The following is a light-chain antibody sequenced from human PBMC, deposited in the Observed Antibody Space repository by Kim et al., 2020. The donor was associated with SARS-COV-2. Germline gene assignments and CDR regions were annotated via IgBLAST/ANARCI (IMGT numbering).Light chain of an antibody. V-gene: IGKV3-15*01. CDR3: QQYNNWPPLT. Sequence: EIVMTQSPATLSVSPGERATLSCRASQSVTSDLAWYQQKPGQAPRLLIYAASIRVTGTPVRFSGTGSGTEFTLTISSLQSEDFAVYYCQQYNNWPPLTFGGGTKVDIK. CDR2: AAS. CDR1: QSVTSD. J-gene: IGKJ4*01.